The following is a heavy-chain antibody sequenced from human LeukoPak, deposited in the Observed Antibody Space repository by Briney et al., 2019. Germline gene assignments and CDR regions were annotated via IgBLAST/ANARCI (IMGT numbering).Heavy chain of an antibody. CDR3: AKELTMVRGVITLGY. V-gene: IGHV3-23*01. J-gene: IGHJ4*02. Sequence: PGGSRRLSGAASGFTFSSYAMSWVRQPPGKGLDWVSAISGSGGSTYYADSVKGRFTISRDNSKNTLYLQMNSLRAEDTAVYYCAKELTMVRGVITLGYWGQGTLVTVSS. CDR2: ISGSGGST. D-gene: IGHD3-10*01. CDR1: GFTFSSYA.